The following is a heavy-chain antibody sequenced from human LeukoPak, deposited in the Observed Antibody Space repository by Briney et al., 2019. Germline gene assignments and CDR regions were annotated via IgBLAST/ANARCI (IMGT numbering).Heavy chain of an antibody. CDR2: INPSGGST. CDR3: ARDVSSGWYNSGAFHI. Sequence: ASVKVSCKSSAYTFSNYFVHWVRQAPGQGLEWMGIINPSGGSTTYAPKFQGRVTMTRDTSTTTVSMELNSLKTEDTAVYYCARDVSSGWYNSGAFHIWGQGTMVIVSS. D-gene: IGHD6-19*01. CDR1: AYTFSNYF. J-gene: IGHJ3*02. V-gene: IGHV1-46*01.